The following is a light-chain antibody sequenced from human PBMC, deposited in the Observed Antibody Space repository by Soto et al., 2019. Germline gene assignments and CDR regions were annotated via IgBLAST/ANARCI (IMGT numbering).Light chain of an antibody. J-gene: IGKJ3*01. Sequence: DIQLTQSPSFLSASVGDRVTITCRASQDITSYVAWYQQQPEKAPKLLIFATSKLQSGVPSRFSGSGSGTEFTLTISSLQPEDFATYYCQQVQGFPFTVGPGTTVDIK. V-gene: IGKV1-9*01. CDR1: QDITSY. CDR2: ATS. CDR3: QQVQGFPFT.